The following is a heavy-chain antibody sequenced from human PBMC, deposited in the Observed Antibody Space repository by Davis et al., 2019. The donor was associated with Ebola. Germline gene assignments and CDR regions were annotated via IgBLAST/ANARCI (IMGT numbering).Heavy chain of an antibody. CDR1: GYTFTGYY. V-gene: IGHV1-2*06. CDR3: ARLRSITRLTSFYY. CDR2: INPNIGGT. J-gene: IGHJ4*02. D-gene: IGHD3-10*01. Sequence: ASVKVSCKASGYTFTGYYMHWVRQAPGQGLEWMGRINPNIGGTNYAQKFQGRVTMTRDTSISTAYMELSRLRSDDTAVYYCARLRSITRLTSFYYWGQGTLVTVSS.